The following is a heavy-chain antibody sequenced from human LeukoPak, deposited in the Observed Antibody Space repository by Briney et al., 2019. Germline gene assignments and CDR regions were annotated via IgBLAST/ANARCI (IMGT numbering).Heavy chain of an antibody. CDR2: FDPEDGEP. D-gene: IGHD6-19*01. Sequence: ASVKVSCTVSGYTLTELSMHWVRQAPGKGLEWMGGFDPEDGEPIYAQKFQGRVTMTEDTSTDTAYMELSSLRSEDTAVYYCATGRWLVNFNRDYYYYYGMDVWGQGTTVTVSS. CDR1: GYTLTELS. J-gene: IGHJ6*02. V-gene: IGHV1-24*01. CDR3: ATGRWLVNFNRDYYYYYGMDV.